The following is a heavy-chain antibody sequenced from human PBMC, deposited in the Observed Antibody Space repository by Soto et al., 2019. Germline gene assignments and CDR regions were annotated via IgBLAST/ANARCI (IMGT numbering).Heavy chain of an antibody. D-gene: IGHD3-22*01. CDR1: RFTFSTYA. V-gene: IGHV3-64D*06. CDR3: VKYYFDSSGYYGLNAFDI. J-gene: IGHJ3*02. Sequence: WGSLRLSCLASRFTFSTYAMHWVRQAPGKGLEYVSTISSNGGSTYYADSVKGRFTISRDNSKNTLYLQMSSLRAEDTAVYYCVKYYFDSSGYYGLNAFDIWGQGTMVTVS. CDR2: ISSNGGST.